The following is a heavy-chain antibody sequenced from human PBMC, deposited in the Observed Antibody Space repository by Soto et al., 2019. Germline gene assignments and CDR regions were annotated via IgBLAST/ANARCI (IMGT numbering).Heavy chain of an antibody. J-gene: IGHJ4*02. Sequence: PSETLSLTCTVSGGSISSSSYYWGWIRQPPGKGLEWIGSIYYSGSTYYNPSLKSRVTISVDTSKNQFSLKLSSVTAADTAVYYCARHDYGEYVWAPLDYWGQGTLVTVSS. CDR1: GGSISSSSYY. V-gene: IGHV4-39*01. D-gene: IGHD4-17*01. CDR2: IYYSGST. CDR3: ARHDYGEYVWAPLDY.